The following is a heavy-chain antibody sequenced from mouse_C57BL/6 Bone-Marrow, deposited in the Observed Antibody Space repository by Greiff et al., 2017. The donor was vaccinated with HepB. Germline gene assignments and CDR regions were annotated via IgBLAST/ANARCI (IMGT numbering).Heavy chain of an antibody. V-gene: IGHV5-4*01. Sequence: EVQLQQSGGGLVKPGGSLKLSCAASGFTFSSYAMSWVRQTPEKRLEWVATISDGGSYTYYPDNVKGRFTISRDNAKNNLYLQMSHLKSEDTAMYYCARRGDYDGFAYWGQGTLVTVSA. D-gene: IGHD2-4*01. J-gene: IGHJ3*01. CDR2: ISDGGSYT. CDR1: GFTFSSYA. CDR3: ARRGDYDGFAY.